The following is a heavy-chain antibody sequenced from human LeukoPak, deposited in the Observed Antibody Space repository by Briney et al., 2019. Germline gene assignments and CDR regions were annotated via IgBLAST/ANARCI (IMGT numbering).Heavy chain of an antibody. CDR2: TYYSGST. V-gene: IGHV4-39*07. Sequence: SETLSLTCTVSGGSISSSSYYWGWIRQPPGKGLEWIGSTYYSGSTYYNPSLKSRVTISVDTSKNQFSLKLSSVTAADTAVYYCARDILTGSPAYYYYMDVWGKGTTVTVSS. CDR1: GGSISSSSYY. D-gene: IGHD3-9*01. CDR3: ARDILTGSPAYYYYMDV. J-gene: IGHJ6*03.